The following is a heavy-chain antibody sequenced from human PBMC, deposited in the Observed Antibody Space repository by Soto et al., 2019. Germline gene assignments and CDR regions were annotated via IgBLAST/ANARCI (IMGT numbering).Heavy chain of an antibody. CDR2: IYYSGST. V-gene: IGHV4-59*01. CDR3: ARAAGVAAAGTTFWLDP. J-gene: IGHJ5*02. Sequence: PSETLSLTCTVSGGSISSYYWSWIRQPPGKGLEWIGYIYYSGSTNYNPSLKSRVTISVDTSKNQFSLKLSSVTAADTAVYYCARAAGVAAAGTTFWLDPWGQGTLDTVSS. CDR1: GGSISSYY. D-gene: IGHD6-13*01.